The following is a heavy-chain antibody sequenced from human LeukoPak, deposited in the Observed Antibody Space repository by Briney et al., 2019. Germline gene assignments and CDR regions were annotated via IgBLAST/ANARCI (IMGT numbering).Heavy chain of an antibody. Sequence: GASVKVSCKASGYTITSYGISWVRQAPGQGLEWMAWISVYNGNTDYAQKFQGRVTMTTDTSTNTAYMERRSLRSDDTAVYYCAREGSAWLYYFDYWGQGTLVTVSS. CDR3: AREGSAWLYYFDY. D-gene: IGHD6-19*01. CDR1: GYTITSYG. CDR2: ISVYNGNT. V-gene: IGHV1-18*01. J-gene: IGHJ4*02.